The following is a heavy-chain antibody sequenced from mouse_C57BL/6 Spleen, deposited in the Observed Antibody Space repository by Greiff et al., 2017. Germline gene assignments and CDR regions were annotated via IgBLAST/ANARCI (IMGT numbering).Heavy chain of an antibody. CDR3: GRRGTASIDY. J-gene: IGHJ2*01. D-gene: IGHD3-3*01. V-gene: IGHV1-82*01. Sequence: QVQLKQSGPELVKPGASVKISCKASGYAFSSSWMNWVKQRPGKGLEWIGRIYPGDGDTNYNGKFKGKATLTADKSSSTAYMQLSSLTSADSAVYSCGRRGTASIDYWGQGTTLTVSS. CDR1: GYAFSSSW. CDR2: IYPGDGDT.